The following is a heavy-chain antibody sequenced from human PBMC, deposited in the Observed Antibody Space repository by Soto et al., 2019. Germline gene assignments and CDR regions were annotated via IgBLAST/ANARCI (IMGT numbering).Heavy chain of an antibody. Sequence: GSLRLSCAASGFTFSDYYMSWIRQAPGKGLEWVSYISSSGSTIYYADSVKGRFTISRDNAKNSLYLQMNSLRAEDTAVYYCARVFWGPTRSIGYYYYMDVWGQGTTVTVSS. CDR1: GFTFSDYY. CDR3: ARVFWGPTRSIGYYYYMDV. D-gene: IGHD7-27*01. V-gene: IGHV3-11*01. CDR2: ISSSGSTI. J-gene: IGHJ6*03.